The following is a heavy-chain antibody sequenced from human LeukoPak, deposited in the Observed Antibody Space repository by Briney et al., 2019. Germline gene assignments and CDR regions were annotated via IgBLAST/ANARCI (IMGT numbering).Heavy chain of an antibody. V-gene: IGHV4-59*01. CDR3: ARVLKQQLVIDY. D-gene: IGHD6-13*01. CDR1: GGSISSYY. CDR2: IYYSGST. Sequence: SETPSLTCTVSGGSISSYYWSWIRQPPGKGLEWIGYIYYSGSTNYNPSLKGRVTISVDTSKNHFSLKLSSVTAADTAVYYCARVLKQQLVIDYWGQGTLVTVSS. J-gene: IGHJ4*02.